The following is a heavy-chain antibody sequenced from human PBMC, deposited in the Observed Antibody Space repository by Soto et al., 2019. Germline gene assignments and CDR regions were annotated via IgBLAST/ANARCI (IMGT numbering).Heavy chain of an antibody. CDR2: ISGSGGST. V-gene: IGHV3-23*01. J-gene: IGHJ5*02. D-gene: IGHD3-22*01. CDR1: GFTFSSYA. CDR3: AKQAGYYYDSSGYYRFDP. Sequence: RRLSCAASGFTFSSYAMSWVRQAPGKGLEWVSAISGSGGSTYYADSVKGRFTISRDNSKNTLYLQMNSLRAEDTAVYYCAKQAGYYYDSSGYYRFDPWGQATLVTVSS.